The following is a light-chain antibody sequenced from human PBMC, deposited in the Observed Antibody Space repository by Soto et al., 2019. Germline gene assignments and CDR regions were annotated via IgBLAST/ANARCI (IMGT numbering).Light chain of an antibody. Sequence: IVMTQSPATLSVSPGERATLSCRASQSVSSNLAWYQQKPGQAPRLLIYGASTRATGVPARFSGSGSGTEFTLTISSLQSEDFAVYYCQQYNYWLLITFGQGTDWRL. J-gene: IGKJ5*01. CDR3: QQYNYWLLIT. CDR1: QSVSSN. V-gene: IGKV3-15*01. CDR2: GAS.